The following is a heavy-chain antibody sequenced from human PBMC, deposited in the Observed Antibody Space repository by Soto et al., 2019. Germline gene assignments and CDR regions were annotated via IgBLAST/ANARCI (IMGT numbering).Heavy chain of an antibody. J-gene: IGHJ1*01. CDR3: AKTPKIAAAGTAYFQH. Sequence: GGSLRLSCSASGFTFSSYAMHWVRQAPGKGLEYVSSISINGGSTHYADSVKGRFTISRDNSRNTQYLQMNSLRAEDTAVYYCAKTPKIAAAGTAYFQHWGQGTLVTVSS. CDR1: GFTFSSYA. D-gene: IGHD6-13*01. CDR2: ISINGGST. V-gene: IGHV3-64D*06.